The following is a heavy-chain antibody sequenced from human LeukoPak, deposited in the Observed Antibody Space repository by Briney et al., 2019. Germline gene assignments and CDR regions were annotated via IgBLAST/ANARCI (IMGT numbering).Heavy chain of an antibody. Sequence: SETLSLTCTVSGGSMSSSDHFWGWIRQPPGKALEWLASVYYIESTYYNPSLRSRLSMSLDTSKKQLSLKLDSVTAADTAVYYCARHPAYRSGWYWYFDLWGRGTLVTVSS. V-gene: IGHV4-39*01. D-gene: IGHD6-19*01. J-gene: IGHJ2*01. CDR2: VYYIEST. CDR3: ARHPAYRSGWYWYFDL. CDR1: GGSMSSSDHF.